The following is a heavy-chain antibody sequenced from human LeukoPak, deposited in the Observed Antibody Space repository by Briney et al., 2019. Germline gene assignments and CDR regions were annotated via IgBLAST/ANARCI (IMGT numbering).Heavy chain of an antibody. J-gene: IGHJ4*02. CDR1: GFTFSSYS. Sequence: GGSLRLSCAASGFTFSSYSMNWVRQAPGKGLEWVSSISSSSSYIYYADSVKGRFTISRDNAKNTLYLQMNSLRAEDTAVYYCARDFSRDYYGSGSTNYWGQGTLVTVSS. CDR2: ISSSSSYI. V-gene: IGHV3-21*01. CDR3: ARDFSRDYYGSGSTNY. D-gene: IGHD3-10*01.